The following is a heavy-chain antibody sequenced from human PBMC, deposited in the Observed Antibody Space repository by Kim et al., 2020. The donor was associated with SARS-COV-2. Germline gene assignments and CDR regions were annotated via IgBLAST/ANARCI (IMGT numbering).Heavy chain of an antibody. CDR2: MDGDGSVI. D-gene: IGHD3-10*01. CDR3: ATAGNLRFDN. CDR1: GFTFSSSW. Sequence: GGSLRLSCAASGFTFSSSWMHWVRQAPGEGLMWVSRMDGDGSVINYADSVKGRFTVSRDNAKNTLYLQMSSLRVEDTALYYCATAGNLRFDNWGQGTLVT. J-gene: IGHJ4*02. V-gene: IGHV3-74*01.